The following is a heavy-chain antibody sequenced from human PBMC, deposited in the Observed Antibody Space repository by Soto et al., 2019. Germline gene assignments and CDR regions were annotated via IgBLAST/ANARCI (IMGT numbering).Heavy chain of an antibody. CDR1: GFAFSTYG. CDR3: ASGNRPDFHY. V-gene: IGHV3-33*01. Sequence: PGGSLRLSCAASGFAFSTYGMHWVRQAPDKLLEWVAVIWDDGSEKFYADSVKGRFTISRDNSKNTLYLQMNGLRAEDTALYFCASGNRPDFHYWGQGTLVTVSS. D-gene: IGHD6-6*01. CDR2: IWDDGSEK. J-gene: IGHJ4*02.